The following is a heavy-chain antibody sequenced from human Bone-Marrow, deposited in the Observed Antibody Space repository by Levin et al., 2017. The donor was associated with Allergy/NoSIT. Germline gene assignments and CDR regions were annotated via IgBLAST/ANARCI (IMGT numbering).Heavy chain of an antibody. CDR3: ARGGGYCSSTSCYNDY. CDR1: GGSFSGYY. D-gene: IGHD2-2*02. J-gene: IGHJ4*02. CDR2: INHSGST. Sequence: NPSETLSLTCAVYGGSFSGYYWSWIRQPPGKGLEWIGEINHSGSTNYNPSLKSRVSISVDTSKNQFSLKLTSVTAADTAVYFCARGGGYCSSTSCYNDYWSQGTLVTVSS. V-gene: IGHV4-34*01.